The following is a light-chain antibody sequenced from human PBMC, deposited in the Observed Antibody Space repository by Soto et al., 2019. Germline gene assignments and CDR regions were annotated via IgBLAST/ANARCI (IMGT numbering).Light chain of an antibody. CDR2: AAS. CDR3: QQYYSYPSYT. Sequence: AIRMTQSPSSFSASTGDRVTITCRASQGISSYLAWYQQKPGKAPKLLIYAASTLQSGVPSRFSGSGSGTDFTLTISCLQSEDFATYYCQQYYSYPSYTFGQGTXVDIK. J-gene: IGKJ2*01. V-gene: IGKV1-8*01. CDR1: QGISSY.